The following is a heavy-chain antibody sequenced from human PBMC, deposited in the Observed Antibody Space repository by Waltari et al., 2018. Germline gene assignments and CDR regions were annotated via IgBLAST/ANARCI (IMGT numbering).Heavy chain of an antibody. D-gene: IGHD2-8*02. J-gene: IGHJ4*02. CDR2: ISAYNGNT. CDR3: VKDRYCVGGVCPWDY. CDR1: GYTFTSYG. Sequence: QVQLVQSGAEVKKPGASVKVSCKASGYTFTSYGISWVRQAPGQGLEWMGWISAYNGNTNYAQKLQGRVTMTTDTSTSTAYMELRSLRSDDTAVYYCVKDRYCVGGVCPWDYWGQGTLVTVSS. V-gene: IGHV1-18*01.